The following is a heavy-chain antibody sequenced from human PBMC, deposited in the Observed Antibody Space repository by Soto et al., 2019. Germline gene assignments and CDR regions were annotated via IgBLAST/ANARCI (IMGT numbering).Heavy chain of an antibody. V-gene: IGHV3-33*01. J-gene: IGHJ1*01. CDR2: IWYDGSNK. Sequence: QVQLVESGGGVVQPGRSLRLSCAASGFTFSSYGMHWVRQAPGKGLEWVAVIWYDGSNKYYADSVKGRFTISRDNSKNTLYLQMNSLRAEDTAVYYCARDSTEPEAGYFQRWGQGTLVTVSS. D-gene: IGHD2-2*01. CDR3: ARDSTEPEAGYFQR. CDR1: GFTFSSYG.